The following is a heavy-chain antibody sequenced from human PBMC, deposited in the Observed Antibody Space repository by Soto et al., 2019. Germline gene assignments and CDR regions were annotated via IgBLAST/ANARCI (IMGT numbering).Heavy chain of an antibody. CDR2: IYYSGST. CDR1: GGSISSSSYY. D-gene: IGHD3-3*01. CDR3: ATPGDYDFWSGDRFDY. V-gene: IGHV4-39*01. Sequence: LSLTCTVSGGSISSSSYYWGWIRQPPGKGLEWIGSIYYSGSTYYNPSLKSRVTISVDTSKNQFSLKLSSVTAADTAVYYCATPGDYDFWSGDRFDYWGQGTLVTVSS. J-gene: IGHJ4*02.